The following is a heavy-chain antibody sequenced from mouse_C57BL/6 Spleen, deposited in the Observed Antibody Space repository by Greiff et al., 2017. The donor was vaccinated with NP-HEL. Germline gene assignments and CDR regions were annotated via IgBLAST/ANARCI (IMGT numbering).Heavy chain of an antibody. CDR1: GFTFSSYG. D-gene: IGHD1-1*01. CDR3: ARGGSSYEGLDY. J-gene: IGHJ2*01. V-gene: IGHV5-6*01. CDR2: ISSGGSYT. Sequence: EVQLVESGGDLVKPGGSLKLSCAASGFTFSSYGMSWVRQTPDKRLEWVATISSGGSYTYYPDSVKGRFTISRDNAKNTLYLRLSSLKSEDTAMYYWARGGSSYEGLDYWGQGTTLTVSS.